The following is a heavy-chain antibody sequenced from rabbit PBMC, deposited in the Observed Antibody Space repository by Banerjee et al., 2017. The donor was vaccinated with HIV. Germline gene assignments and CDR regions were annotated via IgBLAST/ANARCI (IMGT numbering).Heavy chain of an antibody. Sequence: QEQLVESGGGLVQPEGSLTLTCKASGSDISSNAMCWVRQAPGKGLELIACINSNTGNTVYASWVNGRFTISRTSSTTVTLQMTSLTAADTATYFCARDLAGVIGWNFGLWGQGTLVTVS. J-gene: IGHJ3*01. CDR3: ARDLAGVIGWNFGL. CDR2: INSNTGNT. V-gene: IGHV1S47*01. D-gene: IGHD4-1*01. CDR1: GSDISSNA.